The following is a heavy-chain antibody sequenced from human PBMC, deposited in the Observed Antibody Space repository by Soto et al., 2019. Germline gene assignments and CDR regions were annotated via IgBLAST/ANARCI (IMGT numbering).Heavy chain of an antibody. CDR2: IHSDGSST. V-gene: IGHV3-74*01. CDR3: ARGDRGAFDL. D-gene: IGHD1-26*01. CDR1: GFTFSYYW. Sequence: EVQLVESGGGLVRPGGSLRLSCAASGFTFSYYWMHWVRQAPGQGLVWVSRIHSDGSSTTYADFVKGRFIISRDNARNTGDLQMNSVRVEDTAVYYCARGDRGAFDLWGQGTVVTVSS. J-gene: IGHJ3*01.